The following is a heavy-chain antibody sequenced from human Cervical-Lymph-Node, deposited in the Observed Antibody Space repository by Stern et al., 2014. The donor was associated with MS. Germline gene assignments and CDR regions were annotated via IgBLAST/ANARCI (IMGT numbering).Heavy chain of an antibody. CDR1: GGSISSSGYY. CDR3: ATTRWDLFTWNWFDP. Sequence: QVQLVESGPGLVKPSQTLSLTCTVSGGSISSSGYYWSWIRQPAAKGLEWIGRIHDSGSTYYNPSLKSRVTISMDTAKHQFSPKLTSVTAADTAVYYCATTRWDLFTWNWFDPWGQGTLVTVSS. D-gene: IGHD1-26*01. J-gene: IGHJ5*02. V-gene: IGHV4-61*02. CDR2: IHDSGST.